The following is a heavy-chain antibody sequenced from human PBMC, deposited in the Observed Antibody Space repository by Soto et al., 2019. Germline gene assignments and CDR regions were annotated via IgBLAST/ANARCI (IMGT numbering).Heavy chain of an antibody. Sequence: GESLKISCKGSGYSFTSYWIGWVRQMPGKGLEWMGIIYPGDSDTRYSPSFQGQVTISADKSISTAYLQWSSLKASDTAMYYCARPRSSSRNYYGMDVWAQGTTVTVSS. V-gene: IGHV5-51*01. CDR1: GYSFTSYW. J-gene: IGHJ6*02. D-gene: IGHD6-13*01. CDR2: IYPGDSDT. CDR3: ARPRSSSRNYYGMDV.